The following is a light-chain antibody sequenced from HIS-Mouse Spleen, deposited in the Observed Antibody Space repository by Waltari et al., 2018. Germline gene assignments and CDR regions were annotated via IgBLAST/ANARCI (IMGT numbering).Light chain of an antibody. CDR1: QSVSSN. CDR2: GAS. Sequence: ELVMTQSPATLSVSPGERATLSCRASQSVSSNLAWYQQKPGQAPRLLIYGASIRATGIPARFSGSGSGTEFTLTISILQSEDFAVYYCQQYNNWPPLTFGGGTKVEIK. V-gene: IGKV3D-15*03. CDR3: QQYNNWPPLT. J-gene: IGKJ4*01.